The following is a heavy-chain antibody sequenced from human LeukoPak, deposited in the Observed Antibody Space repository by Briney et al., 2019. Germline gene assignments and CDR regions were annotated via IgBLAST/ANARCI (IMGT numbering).Heavy chain of an antibody. CDR3: ARANNFDY. CDR2: INFDGSST. CDR1: GFTFSSYG. V-gene: IGHV3-74*01. Sequence: PGGSLRLSCAASGFTFSSYGMHWVRQAPGKGLVWVSRINFDGSSTNYADSVKGRFTISRDNAKNTLYLQMNSLRAEDTAVYYCARANNFDYWGQGTLVTVSS. J-gene: IGHJ4*02. D-gene: IGHD4/OR15-4a*01.